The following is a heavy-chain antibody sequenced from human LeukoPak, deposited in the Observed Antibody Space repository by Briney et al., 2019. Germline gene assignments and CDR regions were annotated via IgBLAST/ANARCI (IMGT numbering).Heavy chain of an antibody. D-gene: IGHD6-19*01. Sequence: GGSLRLSCAASGFTFSSYWMHWVRQAPGKGLVWVSRINSDGSSTSYADPVKGRFTISRDNAKNTLYLQMNSLRAEDTAVYYCARVRFGYSSIPFDYWGQGTLVTVSS. CDR2: INSDGSST. CDR1: GFTFSSYW. CDR3: ARVRFGYSSIPFDY. J-gene: IGHJ4*02. V-gene: IGHV3-74*01.